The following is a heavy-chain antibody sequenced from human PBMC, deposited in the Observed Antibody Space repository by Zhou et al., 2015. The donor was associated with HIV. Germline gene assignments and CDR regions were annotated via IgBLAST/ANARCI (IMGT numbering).Heavy chain of an antibody. Sequence: QVLLVQSGAEVKKPGSSVKVSCEASGGTFSNYAVSWVRQAPGQGLEWMGAIIPMFGTVRYAQKFQGRVTLTADRSTNTAYMEMRSLRSEDTAVYYCARDRGGARPDVGGYFDL. CDR2: IIPMFGTV. V-gene: IGHV1-69*06. J-gene: IGHJ2*01. CDR1: GGTFSNYA. CDR3: ARDRGGARPDVGGYFDL. D-gene: IGHD6-6*01.